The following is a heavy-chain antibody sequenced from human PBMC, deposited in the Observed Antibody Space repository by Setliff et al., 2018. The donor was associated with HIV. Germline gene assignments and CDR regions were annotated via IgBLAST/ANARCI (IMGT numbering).Heavy chain of an antibody. CDR1: GYTFPIYW. Sequence: GESLKISCKGSGYTFPIYWIGWVRQMPGKGLEWMGIVSPSDSDTRYSPSFQGQVTISVDKSISTAYLQWTSLKASDTAMYYCARQASWGYYFDYRGQGTLVTVSS. CDR3: ARQASWGYYFDY. J-gene: IGHJ4*02. D-gene: IGHD3-16*01. V-gene: IGHV5-51*01. CDR2: VSPSDSDT.